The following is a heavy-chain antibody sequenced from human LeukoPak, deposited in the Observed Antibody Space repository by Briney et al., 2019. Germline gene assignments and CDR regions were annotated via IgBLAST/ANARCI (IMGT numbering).Heavy chain of an antibody. D-gene: IGHD3-16*01. CDR3: ARFGVDYDMDV. CDR1: GGSISGHY. J-gene: IGHJ6*02. CDR2: IHYSGRP. Sequence: SETLSLTCTVSGGSISGHYWTWLRQPPGKGLEWIGQIHYSGRPYYNPSLKSRVTISVDTSKNQLSLKVTSVTGADTAVYYCARFGVDYDMDVWGQGTTVTVSS. V-gene: IGHV4-59*11.